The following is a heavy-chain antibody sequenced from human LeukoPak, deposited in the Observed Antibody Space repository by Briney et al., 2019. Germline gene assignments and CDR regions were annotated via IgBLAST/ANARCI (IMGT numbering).Heavy chain of an antibody. Sequence: ASVKVSCKASGYTFTSYGISWVRQAPGQGLEWMGWINPNSGGTNYAQKFQGRVTMTRDTSISTAYMELSRLRSDDTAVYYCARDLKQWLVGDDAFDIWGQGTMVTVSS. CDR3: ARDLKQWLVGDDAFDI. J-gene: IGHJ3*02. CDR2: INPNSGGT. V-gene: IGHV1-2*02. CDR1: GYTFTSYG. D-gene: IGHD6-19*01.